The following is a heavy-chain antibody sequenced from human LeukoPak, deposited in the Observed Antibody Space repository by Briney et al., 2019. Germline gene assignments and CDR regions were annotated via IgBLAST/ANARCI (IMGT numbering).Heavy chain of an antibody. V-gene: IGHV4-59*01. CDR2: IYYSGST. Sequence: SETLSLTCTVSGGSISSYYWSWIRQPPGKGLEWIGYIYYSGSTNYNPSLKSRVTISVDTSKNQFSLKLSSVTVADTAVYYCARKGIAVDHWGQGTLVTVSS. CDR1: GGSISSYY. J-gene: IGHJ4*02. D-gene: IGHD6-19*01. CDR3: ARKGIAVDH.